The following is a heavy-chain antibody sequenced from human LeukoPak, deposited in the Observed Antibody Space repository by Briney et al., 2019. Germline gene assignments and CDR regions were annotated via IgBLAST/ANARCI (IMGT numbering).Heavy chain of an antibody. V-gene: IGHV4-61*02. J-gene: IGHJ3*02. CDR1: GGSISSGSYY. Sequence: SETLSLTCTVSGGSISSGSYYWSWIRQPAGKGLEWIGRIYTSGSTNYNPSLKSRVTISVDTSKNQFSLKLSSVTAADTAVYYCASLVKKTGYSSGWYGGAFDIWGQGTMVTVSS. CDR3: ASLVKKTGYSSGWYGGAFDI. D-gene: IGHD6-19*01. CDR2: IYTSGST.